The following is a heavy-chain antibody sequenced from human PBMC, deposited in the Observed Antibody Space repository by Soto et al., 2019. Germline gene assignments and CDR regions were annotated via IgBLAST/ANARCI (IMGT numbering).Heavy chain of an antibody. D-gene: IGHD1-26*01. Sequence: SETLSLTCAVSGGSISNNNWWSWVRQPPGKGLEWIGEIYHSGSINYNPSLKSRVTISIDKSKNQFSLKLSSVTAADTAVYHCARVPYSGSYSNFDSWGQGTPVTVSS. CDR2: IYHSGSI. J-gene: IGHJ4*02. CDR1: GGSISNNNW. V-gene: IGHV4-4*02. CDR3: ARVPYSGSYSNFDS.